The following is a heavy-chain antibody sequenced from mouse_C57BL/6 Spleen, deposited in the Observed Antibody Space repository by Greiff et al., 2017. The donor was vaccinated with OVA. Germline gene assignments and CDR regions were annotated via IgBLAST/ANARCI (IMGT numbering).Heavy chain of an antibody. D-gene: IGHD2-4*01. CDR1: GYAFSSSW. V-gene: IGHV1-82*01. Sequence: QVQLQQSGPELVKPGASVKISCKASGYAFSSSWMNWVKQRPGKGLEWIGRIYPGDGDTNYNGKFKGKATLTADKSSSTAYMQLSSLTSEDSAVYFCAIDDYDGGLGYWGQGTTLTVSS. CDR2: IYPGDGDT. CDR3: AIDDYDGGLGY. J-gene: IGHJ2*01.